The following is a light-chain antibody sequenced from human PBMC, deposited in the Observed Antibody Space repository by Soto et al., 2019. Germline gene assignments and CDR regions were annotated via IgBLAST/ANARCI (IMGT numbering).Light chain of an antibody. CDR3: SSYTSSYTLGV. V-gene: IGLV2-14*01. CDR2: GVS. Sequence: QSALTQPASMSGSPGQSITISCTGTSSDVGGYNFVSWYQQHPGKAPKLMIHGVSNRPSGVSNRFSGSKSGNTASLTISGLQAEDEADYYCSSYTSSYTLGVFGTGTKLTVL. J-gene: IGLJ1*01. CDR1: SSDVGGYNF.